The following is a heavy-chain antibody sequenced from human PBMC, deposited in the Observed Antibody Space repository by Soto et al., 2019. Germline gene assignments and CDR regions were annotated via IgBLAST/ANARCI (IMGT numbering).Heavy chain of an antibody. CDR2: TYFRSKWYN. Sequence: SQTLSLTCAISEDGVSSNTASWNWIRQSPSRGLEWLGRTYFRSKWYNDYAVSVKSRIIINPDTSNNQFSLQLNSVTPEDTAVYFCAKGDNLGPKTGYAFDPWGQGVMVTVSS. J-gene: IGHJ5*02. CDR1: EDGVSSNTAS. CDR3: AKGDNLGPKTGYAFDP. D-gene: IGHD5-12*01. V-gene: IGHV6-1*01.